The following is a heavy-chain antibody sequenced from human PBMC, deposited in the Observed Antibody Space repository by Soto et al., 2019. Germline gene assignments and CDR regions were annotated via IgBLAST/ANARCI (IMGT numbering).Heavy chain of an antibody. Sequence: QVQLQESGPGLVKPSGTLSLTCAVSGGSIRSSNWWSWVRQPPGKGLEWIGEIYHSGSTNYNPSLKSRVTISVDKSKNQFTLKLISVTAAETAVYYCARVSGSYYYGMDVWGQGTTVTVSS. CDR1: GGSIRSSNW. CDR2: IYHSGST. J-gene: IGHJ6*02. D-gene: IGHD1-26*01. V-gene: IGHV4-4*02. CDR3: ARVSGSYYYGMDV.